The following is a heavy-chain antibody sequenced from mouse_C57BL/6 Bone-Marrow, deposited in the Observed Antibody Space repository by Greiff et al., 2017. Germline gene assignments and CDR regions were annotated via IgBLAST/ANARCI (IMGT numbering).Heavy chain of an antibody. Sequence: QVQLKQPGAELVKPGASVKMSCKASGYTFTSYWITWVKQRPGQGLEWIGDIYPGSGSTNYNEKFKSKATLTVDTSSSTAYMQLSSLTSEDSAVYYCARWAVVAYYFDYWGQGTTLTVSS. CDR1: GYTFTSYW. CDR3: ARWAVVAYYFDY. J-gene: IGHJ2*01. CDR2: IYPGSGST. V-gene: IGHV1-55*01. D-gene: IGHD1-1*01.